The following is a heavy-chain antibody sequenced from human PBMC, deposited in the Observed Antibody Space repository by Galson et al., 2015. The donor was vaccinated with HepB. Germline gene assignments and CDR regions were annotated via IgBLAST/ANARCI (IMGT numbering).Heavy chain of an antibody. V-gene: IGHV3-30*18. CDR1: GFTFSNYG. CDR3: AKDPYLYSALAGTMAGFDY. CDR2: ISYDGSNK. Sequence: SLRLSCAASGFTFSNYGMHWVRQAPGKGLEWVAVISYDGSNKYYADSVKGRFTISRDNSKNTLYLQMNSLRAEDTALYYCAKDPYLYSALAGTMAGFDYWSHGTLVTVSS. J-gene: IGHJ4*01. D-gene: IGHD6-19*01.